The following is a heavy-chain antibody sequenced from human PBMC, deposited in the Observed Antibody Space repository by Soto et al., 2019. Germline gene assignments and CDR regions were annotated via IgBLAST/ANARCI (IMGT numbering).Heavy chain of an antibody. CDR3: ARDETYYYDSSGFGRDYGMDV. J-gene: IGHJ6*02. CDR2: IYYSGSS. Sequence: QVQLQESGPGLVKPSETLSLTCTVSGGSVSSGGYYWSWIRQPPGKGLEWIGYIYYSGSSNYNPSLKSRVTISVDTSKNEFSLRLTSVTAADTAVYFCARDETYYYDSSGFGRDYGMDVWGQGTTVTVSS. V-gene: IGHV4-61*08. D-gene: IGHD3-22*01. CDR1: GGSVSSGGYY.